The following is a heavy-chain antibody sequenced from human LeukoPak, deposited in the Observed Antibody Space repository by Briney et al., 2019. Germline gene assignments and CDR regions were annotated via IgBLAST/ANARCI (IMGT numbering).Heavy chain of an antibody. D-gene: IGHD3-16*01. CDR1: GFTFSSYS. Sequence: HSGGSLRLSCAASGFTFSSYSMNWVRQAPGKGLEWLSYISSTSSAIYYADSLKGRLTISRDNAKNSLYLQMNSLRAEDTAVYYCARVIGSYGDSAYWGQGTLVTVSS. CDR3: ARVIGSYGDSAY. CDR2: ISSTSSAI. J-gene: IGHJ4*02. V-gene: IGHV3-48*04.